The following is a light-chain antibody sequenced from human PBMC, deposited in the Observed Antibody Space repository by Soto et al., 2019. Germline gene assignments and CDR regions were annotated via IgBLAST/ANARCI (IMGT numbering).Light chain of an antibody. CDR1: QSLVYSDGNTY. Sequence: DVVMTQSPLSLPVTLGQPASISCRSSQSLVYSDGNTYLSWFHQRPGQSPRRLIDKVSNRDSGVADICTSSGSGNDSPMEISRVEAEDAGIYYYMQSSHWPRTFGQGTRVEIK. J-gene: IGKJ1*01. CDR2: KVS. V-gene: IGKV2-30*01. CDR3: MQSSHWPRT.